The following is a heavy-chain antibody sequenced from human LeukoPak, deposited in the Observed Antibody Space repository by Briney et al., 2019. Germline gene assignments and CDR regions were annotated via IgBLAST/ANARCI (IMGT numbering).Heavy chain of an antibody. CDR2: IRYDGSNK. D-gene: IGHD3-10*01. V-gene: IGHV3-30*02. CDR3: AKDRVLLWFGEYLDY. J-gene: IGHJ4*02. Sequence: GRSLRLSCAASGFTFSSYGMHSVRQAPGKGLEWVAFIRYDGSNKYYAESVNGRFTISRDNSKNTLYLQLNSLRAEDTAVYYCAKDRVLLWFGEYLDYRGQGTLVTVSS. CDR1: GFTFSSYG.